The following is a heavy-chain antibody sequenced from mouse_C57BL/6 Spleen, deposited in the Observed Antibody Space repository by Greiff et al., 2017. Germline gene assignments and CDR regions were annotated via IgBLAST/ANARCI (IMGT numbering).Heavy chain of an antibody. J-gene: IGHJ3*01. CDR3: ARDDYDWFAY. CDR2: ISSGSSTI. Sequence: EVQLVDSGGGLVKPGGSLKLSCAASGFTFSDYGMHWVRQAPEKGLEWVAYISSGSSTIYYADTVKGRFTISRDNAKNTLFLQMTSLRSEDTAMYYCARDDYDWFAYWGQGTLVTVSA. CDR1: GFTFSDYG. V-gene: IGHV5-17*01. D-gene: IGHD2-4*01.